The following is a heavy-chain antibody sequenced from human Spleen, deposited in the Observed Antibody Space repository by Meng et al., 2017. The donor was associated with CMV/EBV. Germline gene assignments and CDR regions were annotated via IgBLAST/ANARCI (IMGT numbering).Heavy chain of an antibody. CDR1: AYTFTGFY. V-gene: IGHV1-2*02. CDR2: INPNSGDT. D-gene: IGHD1-14*01. J-gene: IGHJ4*02. CDR3: ARDLTGTTGGDFDY. Sequence: ASVKVSCKASAYTFTGFYIHWVRQAPGQGLEWLGWINPNSGDTNYALKFQGRVAMTRDTSISTAYMELSRLRSDDTAVYYCARDLTGTTGGDFDYWGQGTLVTVSS.